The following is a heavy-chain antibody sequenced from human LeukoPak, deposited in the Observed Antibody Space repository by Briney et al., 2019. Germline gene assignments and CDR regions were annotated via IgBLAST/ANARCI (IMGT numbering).Heavy chain of an antibody. D-gene: IGHD6-6*01. V-gene: IGHV4-59*01. CDR2: IYYSGST. J-gene: IGHJ4*02. CDR3: ARGGLIAARPYFDY. Sequence: SETLSLTCTVSGGSISSYYWSWIRPPPGKGLEWIGYIYYSGSTNYNPSLKSRVTISVDTSKNQFSLKLSSVTAADTAVYYCARGGLIAARPYFDYWGQPTLVTVSS. CDR1: GGSISSYY.